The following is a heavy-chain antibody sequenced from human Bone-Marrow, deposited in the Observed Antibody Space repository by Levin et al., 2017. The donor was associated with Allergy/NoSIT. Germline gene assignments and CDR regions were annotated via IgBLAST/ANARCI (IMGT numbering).Heavy chain of an antibody. CDR1: GGSISSSSYY. V-gene: IGHV4-39*01. Sequence: PSETLSLTCTVSGGSISSSSYYWGWIRQPPGKGLEWIGSIYYSGSTYYNPSLKSRVTISVDTSKNQFSLKLSSVTAADTAVYYCARGQQSLDYWGQGTLVTVSS. J-gene: IGHJ4*02. CDR3: ARGQQSLDY. D-gene: IGHD6-13*01. CDR2: IYYSGST.